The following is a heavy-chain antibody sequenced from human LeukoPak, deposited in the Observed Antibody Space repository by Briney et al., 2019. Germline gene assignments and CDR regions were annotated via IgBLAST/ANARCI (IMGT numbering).Heavy chain of an antibody. Sequence: SVKVSCKASGGFFSRYSVSWVRQAPGQGLEWMGGIIPIFGTTKYAKKFQGRLTITTEESTNTAYMELASLTSEDTAVYFCARDPREFRTSCNWFDPGAREPWSSSRQ. V-gene: IGHV1-69*05. CDR3: ARDPREFRTSCNWFDP. J-gene: IGHJ5*02. D-gene: IGHD2/OR15-2a*01. CDR1: GGFFSRYS. CDR2: IIPIFGTT.